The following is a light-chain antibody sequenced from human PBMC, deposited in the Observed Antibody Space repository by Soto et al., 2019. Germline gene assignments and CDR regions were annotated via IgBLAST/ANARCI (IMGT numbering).Light chain of an antibody. Sequence: QAVVTQEPSFSVSPGRTVTLTCGLTSGSVSSSYFPSWYQQTPGQAPRTLIYNTNTRSSGVPDRFSGSILGNKAALTITGAQAEDESDYYCVLYMGSGIWVFGGGTKLTVL. J-gene: IGLJ3*02. CDR2: NTN. CDR1: SGSVSSSYF. V-gene: IGLV8-61*01. CDR3: VLYMGSGIWV.